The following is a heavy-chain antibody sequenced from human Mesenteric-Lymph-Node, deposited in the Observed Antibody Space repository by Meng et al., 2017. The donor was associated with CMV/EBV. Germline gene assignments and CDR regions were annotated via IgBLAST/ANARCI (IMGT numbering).Heavy chain of an antibody. V-gene: IGHV3-73*01. CDR2: IRSKANSYAT. CDR3: STGSGSLSDYGMDV. Sequence: GESLKISCAASGFTFSGSAMHWVRQASGKGLEWVGRIRSKANSYATAYAASVKGRFTISRDDSKNTAYLQMNSLKTEDTAVYYCSTGSGSLSDYGMDVWGQGTTVTV. J-gene: IGHJ6*02. D-gene: IGHD3-10*01. CDR1: GFTFSGSA.